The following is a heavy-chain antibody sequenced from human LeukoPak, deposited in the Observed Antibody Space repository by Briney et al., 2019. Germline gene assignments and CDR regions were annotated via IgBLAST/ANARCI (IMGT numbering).Heavy chain of an antibody. CDR1: GFTFSTYS. Sequence: GGSLRLSCAASGFTFSTYSMNWVRQAPGKGLEWVSSISSSSAYIYYADSVTGRFTISRDNAKNSLYLQMSSLRAEDTAVYYCARALGSYAYTDAFDIRGQGTMVTVSS. CDR2: ISSSSAYI. V-gene: IGHV3-21*01. J-gene: IGHJ3*02. D-gene: IGHD1-26*01. CDR3: ARALGSYAYTDAFDI.